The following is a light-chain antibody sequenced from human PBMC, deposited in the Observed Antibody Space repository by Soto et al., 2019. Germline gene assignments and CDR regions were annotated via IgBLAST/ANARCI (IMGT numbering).Light chain of an antibody. CDR3: QQDYNLPWT. CDR1: QFMSSNY. Sequence: EIVLTQSPATLSLSPGDRATLSCRASQFMSSNYLSWYQQKPGQAPRLLIYGASTRATGIPDRFSGSGSETDFTRTISSLQPEDFAVYYCQQDYNLPWTFGHGTKVDIK. V-gene: IGKV3D-7*01. J-gene: IGKJ1*01. CDR2: GAS.